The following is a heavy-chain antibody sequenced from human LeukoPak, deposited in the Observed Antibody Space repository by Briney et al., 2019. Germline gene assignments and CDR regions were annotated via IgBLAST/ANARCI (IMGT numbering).Heavy chain of an antibody. CDR3: ARVMRGVVVTAIYYYYGMDV. CDR1: GFTFSSYW. CDR2: IKQDGSEK. Sequence: PGGSLRLSCAASGFTFSSYWMSWVRQAPGKGLGWVANIKQDGSEKYYVDSVKGRFTISRDNAKNSLYLQMNSLRAEDTAVYYCARVMRGVVVTAIYYYYGMDVWGQGTTVTVSS. D-gene: IGHD2-21*02. J-gene: IGHJ6*02. V-gene: IGHV3-7*01.